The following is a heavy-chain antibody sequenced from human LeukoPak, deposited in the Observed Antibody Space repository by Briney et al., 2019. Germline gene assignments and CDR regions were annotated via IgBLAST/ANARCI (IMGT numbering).Heavy chain of an antibody. V-gene: IGHV1-69*13. CDR1: GGTFSSYA. Sequence: SVKVSCKASGGTFSSYAISWVRQAPGRGLEWMGGIIPIFGTANYAQKFQGRVTITADESTSTAYMELSSLRSEDTAVYYCAREKPSWELLYGFDYWGQGTLVTVSS. D-gene: IGHD1-26*01. J-gene: IGHJ4*02. CDR3: AREKPSWELLYGFDY. CDR2: IIPIFGTA.